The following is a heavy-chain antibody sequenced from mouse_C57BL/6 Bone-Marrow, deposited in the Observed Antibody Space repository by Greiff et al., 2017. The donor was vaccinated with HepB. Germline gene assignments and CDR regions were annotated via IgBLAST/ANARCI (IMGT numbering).Heavy chain of an antibody. CDR3: ARKSAVVGDY. V-gene: IGHV1-19*01. J-gene: IGHJ2*01. CDR1: GYTFTDYY. D-gene: IGHD1-1*01. Sequence: VQLQQSGPVLVKPGASVKMSCKASGYTFTDYYMNWVKQSHGKSLEWIGVINPYNGGTSYNQKFKGKATLTVYKSSSTAYMELNSLTSEDSAVYYCARKSAVVGDYWGQGTTLTVSS. CDR2: INPYNGGT.